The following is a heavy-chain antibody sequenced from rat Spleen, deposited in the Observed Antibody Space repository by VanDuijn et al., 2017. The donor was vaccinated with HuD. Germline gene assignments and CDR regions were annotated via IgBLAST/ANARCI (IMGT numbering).Heavy chain of an antibody. Sequence: EVQLVESDGGLVQPGRSLKLSCAASGFTFSDFYMSWVRQAPTKGLEWVATISYDGSSTYYRDSVKGRFTISSDDATGTLYLQMDNLRSEDTATYYCARAGYLRDWYFDFWGPGTMVTVSS. CDR2: ISYDGSST. V-gene: IGHV5-29*01. CDR1: GFTFSDFY. D-gene: IGHD2-2*01. CDR3: ARAGYLRDWYFDF. J-gene: IGHJ1*01.